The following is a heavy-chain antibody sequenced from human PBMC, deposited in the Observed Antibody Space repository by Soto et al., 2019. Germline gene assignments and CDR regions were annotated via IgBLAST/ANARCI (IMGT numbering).Heavy chain of an antibody. CDR1: VYTFTSYY. J-gene: IGHJ3*02. V-gene: IGHV1-46*01. CDR2: INPSGGST. CDR3: ARVAQWWYAFDI. Sequence: ASVKVSCKASVYTFTSYYMHWVRQAPGQGLEWMGMINPSGGSTSYAQKFQGRVTMTRDTSTSTVYMELSSLRSEDTAVYYCARVAQWWYAFDIWGQGTMVTVSS. D-gene: IGHD2-15*01.